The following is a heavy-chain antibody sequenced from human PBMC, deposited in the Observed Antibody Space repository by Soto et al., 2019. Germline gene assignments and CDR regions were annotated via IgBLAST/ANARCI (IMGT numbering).Heavy chain of an antibody. CDR3: ADSWLPTSY. CDR1: GFSFSHYW. V-gene: IGHV3-74*01. Sequence: EEHLVESGGGLVQPGGSLRLSCAASGFSFSHYWMHWVRQSPGKGLVWVSRISPDGRTTTYADSVKGRFTISRANAKSTLYLQMNSLTGEDGAVYYCADSWLPTSYWGPGTLGTVSS. J-gene: IGHJ4*02. CDR2: ISPDGRTT. D-gene: IGHD3-10*01.